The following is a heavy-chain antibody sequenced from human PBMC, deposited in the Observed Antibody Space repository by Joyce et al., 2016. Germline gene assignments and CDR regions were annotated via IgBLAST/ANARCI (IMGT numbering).Heavy chain of an antibody. CDR1: GFTFMTYA. Sequence: QVQLVESGGGVVQPGRSLRLSCSASGFTFMTYAIHWVRQAPGKGLEWVAIISYDGSKKYYADSVKGRFTISRDNSKNTLYLQMNSLRAEDTAVYYCARGGQWLVREALDIWGQGTMVTVSS. J-gene: IGHJ3*02. CDR2: ISYDGSKK. V-gene: IGHV3-30*04. D-gene: IGHD6-19*01. CDR3: ARGGQWLVREALDI.